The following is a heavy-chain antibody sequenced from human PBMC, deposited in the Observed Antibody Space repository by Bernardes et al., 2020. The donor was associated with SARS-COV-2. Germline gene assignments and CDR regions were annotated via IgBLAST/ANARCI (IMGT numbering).Heavy chain of an antibody. CDR3: AKGRRDGYIKIDY. V-gene: IGHV3-30*18. D-gene: IGHD5-12*01. Sequence: GGSLRLSCAASGFTFSSYGMHWVRQAPGKGLEWVAVISYDGSNKYYADSVKGRFTISRDNSKNTLYLQMNSLRAEDTAVYYCAKGRRDGYIKIDYWGQGTLVTVSS. CDR2: ISYDGSNK. CDR1: GFTFSSYG. J-gene: IGHJ4*02.